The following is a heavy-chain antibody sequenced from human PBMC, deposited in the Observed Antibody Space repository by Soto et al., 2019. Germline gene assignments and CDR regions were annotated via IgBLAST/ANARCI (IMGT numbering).Heavy chain of an antibody. Sequence: EVQVVESGGGLVQPGGSLRLSCAASGFTVSNNYMTWVRQAPGKGLEWVSLIYSRGGTDYADSVKGRFTISRDNSKNMVYLQMNSLRVADTAVYYCARGGSGSQTVGYWGQGARVTVSS. CDR1: GFTVSNNY. CDR2: IYSRGGT. J-gene: IGHJ4*02. V-gene: IGHV3-66*01. D-gene: IGHD1-26*01. CDR3: ARGGSGSQTVGY.